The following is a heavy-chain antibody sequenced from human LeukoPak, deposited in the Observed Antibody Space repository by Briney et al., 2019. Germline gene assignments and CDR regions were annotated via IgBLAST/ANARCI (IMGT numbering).Heavy chain of an antibody. D-gene: IGHD6-13*01. Sequence: GGSLRLSCAASGFTFSSYGMTWVRQAPGKGLEWVANINQDGSEKYYVDSVKGRFTISRDNAKNSLYLQMNSLRAEDTAVYYCARGGIASPGKTSLWDWGQGTLVTVSS. CDR2: INQDGSEK. CDR1: GFTFSSYG. CDR3: ARGGIASPGKTSLWD. J-gene: IGHJ4*02. V-gene: IGHV3-7*01.